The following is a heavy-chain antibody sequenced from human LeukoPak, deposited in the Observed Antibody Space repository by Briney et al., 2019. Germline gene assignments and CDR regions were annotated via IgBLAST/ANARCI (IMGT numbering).Heavy chain of an antibody. D-gene: IGHD3-10*01. V-gene: IGHV3-11*01. Sequence: GGSLRLSSAASGFTFSDYYMSWIRQAPGRGLEWVSYISSSGNTIYYADSVKGRFTISRDNAKNSLYLQMNSLRAEDTAVYYCARGGDLYSFDYWGQGTLVTVSS. CDR3: ARGGDLYSFDY. CDR2: ISSSGNTI. J-gene: IGHJ4*02. CDR1: GFTFSDYY.